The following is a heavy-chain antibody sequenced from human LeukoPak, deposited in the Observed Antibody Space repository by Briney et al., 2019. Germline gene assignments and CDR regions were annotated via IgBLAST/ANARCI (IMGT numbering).Heavy chain of an antibody. Sequence: SVKVSCKASGGTFSRYAISWVRQAPGQGLEWMGRIIPIFGTANYAQKFQGRVTITTDESTSTAYMELSSLRSEDTAVYYCARESTFGVVTTYNWFDPWGQGTLVTVSS. CDR2: IIPIFGTA. CDR3: ARESTFGVVTTYNWFDP. V-gene: IGHV1-69*05. CDR1: GGTFSRYA. D-gene: IGHD3-3*01. J-gene: IGHJ5*02.